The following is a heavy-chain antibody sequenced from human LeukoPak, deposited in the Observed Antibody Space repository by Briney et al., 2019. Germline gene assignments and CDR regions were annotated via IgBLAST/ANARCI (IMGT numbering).Heavy chain of an antibody. J-gene: IGHJ6*02. CDR3: ASLPVVPAAIGVTDYYYYYGMDV. Sequence: ASVKVSCKASGYTFTIYYMHWVRQAPGQALEWMGWINPNSGGTNYAQKFQGRVTMTRDTSISTAYMELSRLRSGDTAVYYCASLPVVPAAIGVTDYYYYYGMDVWGQGTTVTVSS. CDR2: INPNSGGT. CDR1: GYTFTIYY. D-gene: IGHD2-2*01. V-gene: IGHV1-2*02.